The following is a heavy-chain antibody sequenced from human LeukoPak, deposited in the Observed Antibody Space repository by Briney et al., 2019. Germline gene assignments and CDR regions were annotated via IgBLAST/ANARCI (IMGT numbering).Heavy chain of an antibody. V-gene: IGHV4-31*03. CDR1: GGSISSGGYY. CDR2: IYYSGST. D-gene: IGHD2/OR15-2a*01. J-gene: IGHJ6*02. Sequence: PSETLSLTCTVSGGSISSGGYYWSWIRRHPGKGLDWIGYIYYSGSTYYNPSLKSRVTISVDTSKNQFSLKLSSVTAADTAVYYCARDLIGQATYYYYGMDVWGQGTTVTVSS. CDR3: ARDLIGQATYYYYGMDV.